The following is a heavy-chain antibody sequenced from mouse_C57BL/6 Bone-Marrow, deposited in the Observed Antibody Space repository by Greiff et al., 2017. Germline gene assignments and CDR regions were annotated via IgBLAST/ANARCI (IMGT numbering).Heavy chain of an antibody. CDR1: GYTFTSYW. J-gene: IGHJ1*03. CDR2: IDPSDSYT. Sequence: QVQLQQPGAELVMPGASVKLSCKASGYTFTSYWMPWVKQRPGPGLEWIGEIDPSDSYTNYNQKFKGKSTLTVDKSSSTAYMQLSSLTSEDSAVYYCARWGHGNYWYFDVWGTGTTVTVSS. V-gene: IGHV1-69*01. D-gene: IGHD2-1*01. CDR3: ARWGHGNYWYFDV.